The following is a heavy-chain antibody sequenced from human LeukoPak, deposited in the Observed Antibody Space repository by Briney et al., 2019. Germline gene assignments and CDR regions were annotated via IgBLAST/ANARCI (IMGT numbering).Heavy chain of an antibody. J-gene: IGHJ4*02. CDR2: INSDGSST. V-gene: IGHV3-74*01. CDR3: ASSNSSSWWRG. D-gene: IGHD6-13*01. CDR1: GFTFSTYW. Sequence: PGGSLRLSCAASGFTFSTYWMNWVRQAPGKGLVWVSRINSDGSSTTYEDSMKGRFTISRDSAKNTLYLQMNSLRAEDTAVYYCASSNSSSWWRGWGQGSLVAASS.